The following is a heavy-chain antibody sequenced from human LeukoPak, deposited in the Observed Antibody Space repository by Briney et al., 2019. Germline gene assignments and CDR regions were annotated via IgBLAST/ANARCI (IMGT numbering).Heavy chain of an antibody. D-gene: IGHD1-26*01. J-gene: IGHJ4*02. CDR2: KYYSGST. Sequence: SETLSLTCTVSGGSISSTRHYWGWIRQTPGKGLEWIGNKYYSGSTYYNPSPKSRVTISVDTSKNQFFLKLSSVTAADTAVYYCARVVKYSGSYYGDYWGQGALVIVSS. CDR1: GGSISSTRHY. CDR3: ARVVKYSGSYYGDY. V-gene: IGHV4-39*01.